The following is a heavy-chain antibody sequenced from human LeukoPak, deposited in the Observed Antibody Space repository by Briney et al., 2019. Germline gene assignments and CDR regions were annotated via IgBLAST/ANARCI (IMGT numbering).Heavy chain of an antibody. CDR1: GFTFSNYA. D-gene: IGHD3-10*01. J-gene: IGHJ6*02. V-gene: IGHV3-23*01. CDR3: AKVPYSDYGSGRPPFMDV. CDR2: ISNTGSDS. Sequence: GGSLRLSCAASGFTFSNYAMSWVRQAPGKGLEWVSTISNTGSDSYYADSVKGRFTISRDNSENTLYLQMNNLRAEDTAIHYCAKVPYSDYGSGRPPFMDVWGQGTTVAVSS.